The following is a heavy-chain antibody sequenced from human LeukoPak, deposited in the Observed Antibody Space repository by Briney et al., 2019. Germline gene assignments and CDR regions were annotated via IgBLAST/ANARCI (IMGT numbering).Heavy chain of an antibody. Sequence: SETLSLTCAVYGGSFSGYYWSWIRQPPGKGLEWIGEINHSGSTNYNPSLKSRVTISVDTSKNQFSLKLSSVTAADTAVYYCARRSRRFGELSYWGQGTLVTVSS. V-gene: IGHV4-34*01. D-gene: IGHD3-10*01. CDR2: INHSGST. CDR3: ARRSRRFGELSY. J-gene: IGHJ4*02. CDR1: GGSFSGYY.